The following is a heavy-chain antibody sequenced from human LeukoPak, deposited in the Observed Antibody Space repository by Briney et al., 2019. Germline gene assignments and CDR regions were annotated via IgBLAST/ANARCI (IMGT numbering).Heavy chain of an antibody. V-gene: IGHV3-30*03. CDR1: GFTFSVYS. CDR3: ARDYYDSSGYLVY. CDR2: ISDDGSNK. J-gene: IGHJ4*02. D-gene: IGHD3-22*01. Sequence: PGGSLRLSCAASGFTFSVYSINWVRQAPGKGLEWVAVISDDGSNKFYADSVKGRFTISRDNSKNTLYLQMNSLRAEDTAVYYCARDYYDSSGYLVYWGQGTLVTVSS.